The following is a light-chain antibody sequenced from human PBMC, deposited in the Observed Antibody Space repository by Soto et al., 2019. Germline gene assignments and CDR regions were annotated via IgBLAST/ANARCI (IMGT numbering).Light chain of an antibody. Sequence: IVLTQPPATLSLSPGQRATLSCRASQNISSYLIWYQQKPGQAPRLLIYDVSNRATGIPARFSGSGSGTDFTLTISSLQPEDFATYSCQQSYSTTWTFGQGTKVDIK. CDR3: QQSYSTTWT. CDR2: DVS. V-gene: IGKV3-11*01. J-gene: IGKJ1*01. CDR1: QNISSY.